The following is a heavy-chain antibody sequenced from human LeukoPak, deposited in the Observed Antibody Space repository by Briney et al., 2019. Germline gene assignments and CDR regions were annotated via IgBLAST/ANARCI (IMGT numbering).Heavy chain of an antibody. Sequence: ASVKVSCKASGGTFSSYAISWVRQAPRQGLEWMGWISAYNGNTNYAQKLQGRVTMTTDTSTSTAYMELRSLRSDDTAVYYCARAKLYSTYDYWGQGTLVTVSS. CDR2: ISAYNGNT. J-gene: IGHJ4*02. V-gene: IGHV1-18*01. CDR1: GGTFSSYA. CDR3: ARAKLYSTYDY. D-gene: IGHD3-3*01.